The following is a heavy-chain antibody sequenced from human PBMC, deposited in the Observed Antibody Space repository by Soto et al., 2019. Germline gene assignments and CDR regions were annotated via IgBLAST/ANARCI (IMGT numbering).Heavy chain of an antibody. CDR1: GYTFTSYD. Sequence: QVQLVQSGAEVKKPGASVKVSCKASGYTFTSYDINWVRQATGQGLEWMGWMNPNSGNTGYAQKFQGRVTMTRNTSISTAYMDLSSLRSEDTAVYYCAREWSAAGTGWFDPWGQGTLVTVSS. D-gene: IGHD6-13*01. CDR2: MNPNSGNT. J-gene: IGHJ5*02. V-gene: IGHV1-8*01. CDR3: AREWSAAGTGWFDP.